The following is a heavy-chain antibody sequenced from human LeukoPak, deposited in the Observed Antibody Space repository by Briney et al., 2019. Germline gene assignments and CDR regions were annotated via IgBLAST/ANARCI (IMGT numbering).Heavy chain of an antibody. J-gene: IGHJ6*03. CDR3: TTVRADILTGWAYYYMDV. V-gene: IGHV3-15*01. D-gene: IGHD3-9*01. Sequence: KPGGSLRLSCAASGFTFSNAWMSWVRQAPGKGLEWVGRIKSKTDGGTTDYAAPVKGRFTISRDDSKNTLYLQMNSLKTEDTAVYYCTTVRADILTGWAYYYMDVWGKGTTVTVSS. CDR1: GFTFSNAW. CDR2: IKSKTDGGTT.